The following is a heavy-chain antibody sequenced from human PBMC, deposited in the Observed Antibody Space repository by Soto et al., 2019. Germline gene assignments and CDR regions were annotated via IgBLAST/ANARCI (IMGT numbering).Heavy chain of an antibody. J-gene: IGHJ4*02. Sequence: GGSLRLSCAASGFTFSSYAMHWVRQAPGKGLEWVAVISYDGSNKYYADSVKGRFTISRDNSKNTLYLQMNSLRAEDTAVYYCARQEYSSSWKADSFDYWGQGTLVTVSS. V-gene: IGHV3-30-3*01. CDR3: ARQEYSSSWKADSFDY. CDR2: ISYDGSNK. CDR1: GFTFSSYA. D-gene: IGHD6-6*01.